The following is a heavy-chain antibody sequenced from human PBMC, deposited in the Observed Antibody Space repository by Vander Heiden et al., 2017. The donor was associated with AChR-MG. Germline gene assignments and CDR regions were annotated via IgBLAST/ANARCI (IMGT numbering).Heavy chain of an antibody. CDR3: ASGYCSGGSCYSSAFDI. J-gene: IGHJ3*02. V-gene: IGHV3-53*01. D-gene: IGHD2-15*01. CDR1: GFTVSSNY. Sequence: EVQLVESGGGLIQPGGSLRLSCAASGFTVSSNYMSWVRQAPGKGLEWVSVIYSGGSTYYADSVKGRFTISRDNSKNTLYLQMNSLRAEDTAVYYCASGYCSGGSCYSSAFDIWGQGTMVTVSS. CDR2: IYSGGST.